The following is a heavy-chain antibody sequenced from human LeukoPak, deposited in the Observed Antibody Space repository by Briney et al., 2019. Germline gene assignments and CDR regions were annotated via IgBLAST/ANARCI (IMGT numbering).Heavy chain of an antibody. D-gene: IGHD3-3*01. J-gene: IGHJ4*02. CDR2: MNPNSGNT. Sequence: ASVKVSCKASGYTFTSYDINWVRQATGQGLEWMGWMNPNSGNTGYAKKFQGRVTMTTNPSLSTAYMELSSLRSEDTAVYYCARGQKRSTYYDFWSGYYPPLHFDYWGQGTLVTVSS. CDR1: GYTFTSYD. V-gene: IGHV1-8*01. CDR3: ARGQKRSTYYDFWSGYYPPLHFDY.